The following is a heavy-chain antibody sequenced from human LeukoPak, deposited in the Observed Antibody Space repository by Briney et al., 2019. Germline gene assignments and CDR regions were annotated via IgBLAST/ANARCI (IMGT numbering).Heavy chain of an antibody. CDR1: GGSISSYY. V-gene: IGHV4-4*07. D-gene: IGHD3-10*01. J-gene: IGHJ5*02. CDR2: IYTSGST. Sequence: SETLSLTCTVSGGSISSYYWSWIRQPAGKGLEWIGRIYTSGSTNYNPSLKSRVTMSVDTSKNQFSLKLSSVTAADTAVYYCARDRLGYYGSGSYPTYNWLDPWGQGTLVTVSS. CDR3: ARDRLGYYGSGSYPTYNWLDP.